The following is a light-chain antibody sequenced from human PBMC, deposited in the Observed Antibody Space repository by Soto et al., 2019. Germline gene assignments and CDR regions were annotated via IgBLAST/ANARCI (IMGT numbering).Light chain of an antibody. CDR3: AAWDDSLNGRV. CDR1: SSNIGSNT. CDR2: SNN. Sequence: QSVLTQPPSASGTPGQRVTLSCSGSSSNIGSNTVNWYQQLPGTAPKLLIYSNNQRPSGVPDRFSGSKSGTSASLAISGLQPEDEADYYCAAWDDSLNGRVFGGGTKVTVL. V-gene: IGLV1-44*01. J-gene: IGLJ3*02.